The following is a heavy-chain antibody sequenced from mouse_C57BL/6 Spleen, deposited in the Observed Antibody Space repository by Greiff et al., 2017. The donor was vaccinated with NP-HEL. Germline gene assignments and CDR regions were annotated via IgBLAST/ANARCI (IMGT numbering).Heavy chain of an antibody. D-gene: IGHD1-1*01. CDR3: SMSVRGYAMDY. CDR1: GYTFTSYW. Sequence: QVQLQQPGAELVRPGSSVKLSCKASGYTFTSYWMHWVKQRPIQGLEWIGNIDPSDSETHYNQKFKDKATLTVDKSSSTAYMQLSSLTSEDSAVYYCSMSVRGYAMDYWGQGTSVTVSS. J-gene: IGHJ4*01. V-gene: IGHV1-52*01. CDR2: IDPSDSET.